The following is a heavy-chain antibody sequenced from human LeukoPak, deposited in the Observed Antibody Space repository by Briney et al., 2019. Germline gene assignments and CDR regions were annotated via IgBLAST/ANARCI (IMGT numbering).Heavy chain of an antibody. CDR2: ISGSGGST. J-gene: IGHJ4*02. Sequence: GGSLRLSCAASGFTFSSYAMSWVRQAPGKGLEWVSAISGSGGSTYYADSVKGRFTISRDNSKNTLYLQMNSLRAEDTAVYYCAKRGAESSGWYGVYYWGQGTLVTVSS. V-gene: IGHV3-23*01. CDR3: AKRGAESSGWYGVYY. CDR1: GFTFSSYA. D-gene: IGHD6-19*01.